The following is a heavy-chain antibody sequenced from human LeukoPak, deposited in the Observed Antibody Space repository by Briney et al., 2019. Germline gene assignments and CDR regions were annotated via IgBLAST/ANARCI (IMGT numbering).Heavy chain of an antibody. J-gene: IGHJ4*02. CDR1: GFTFSSYE. D-gene: IGHD5-18*01. V-gene: IGHV3-48*03. CDR2: ISGSGSNI. Sequence: GGSLRLSCAASGFTFSSYEMNWVRQAPGKGLEWVLYISGSGSNIYYADSVKGRFTISRDNAKNSLYLQMNSLRAEDTAVYYCARDSAAMVTGGDYWGQGTLVTVSS. CDR3: ARDSAAMVTGGDY.